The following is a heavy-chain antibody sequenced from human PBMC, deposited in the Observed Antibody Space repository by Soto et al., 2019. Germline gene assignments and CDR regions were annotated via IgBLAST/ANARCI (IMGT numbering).Heavy chain of an antibody. J-gene: IGHJ4*02. CDR2: ISYDGTKK. CDR3: ARDDSSGVDY. Sequence: QVQLVESGGGVVQPGRSLRLSCAASGFTFNNYGMHWVRQAPGKGLEWVSVISYDGTKKYYADSVKGRFAISRDKSKNTVYLQMNSLRPDDTAVYYCARDDSSGVDYWGQGTLVTVSS. CDR1: GFTFNNYG. D-gene: IGHD3-22*01. V-gene: IGHV3-30*03.